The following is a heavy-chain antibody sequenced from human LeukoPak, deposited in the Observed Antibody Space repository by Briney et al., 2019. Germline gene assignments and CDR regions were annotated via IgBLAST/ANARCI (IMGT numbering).Heavy chain of an antibody. J-gene: IGHJ4*02. D-gene: IGHD5-12*01. Sequence: GGSLRLSCAGSGFTLSIYGMHWVRQAPGEGLEWVAVIWYDGSNKDYADSVKGRFTISRDNSKNMLYLQMNSLRAEDTAVYYCARGLYGGFDIDYWGQGTLVTVSS. V-gene: IGHV3-33*01. CDR2: IWYDGSNK. CDR3: ARGLYGGFDIDY. CDR1: GFTLSIYG.